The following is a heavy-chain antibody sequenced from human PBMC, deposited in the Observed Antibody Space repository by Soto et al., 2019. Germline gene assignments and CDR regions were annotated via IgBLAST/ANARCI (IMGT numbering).Heavy chain of an antibody. Sequence: QVQLQESGPGLVKPSQTLSLTCTVSGGSISSGDYYWSWIRQPPGKGLEWIGYIYYSGSTNYNPSLKSRVTISVDTSKNQFSLKLSSGPAADTAVYYCARGIASADYYFDHWGQGTLVTVSS. V-gene: IGHV4-30-4*01. J-gene: IGHJ4*02. CDR1: GGSISSGDYY. D-gene: IGHD6-13*01. CDR3: ARGIASADYYFDH. CDR2: IYYSGST.